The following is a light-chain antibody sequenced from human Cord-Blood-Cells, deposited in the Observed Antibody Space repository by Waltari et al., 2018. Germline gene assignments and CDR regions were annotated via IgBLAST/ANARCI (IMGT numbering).Light chain of an antibody. CDR3: CSYAGSYTLV. CDR2: DVS. V-gene: IGLV2-11*01. Sequence: QSVLTQPPSVSGAPGQRVTISCTGTSSDVGGYHYVSWYQQHPGKAPKLMIYDVSKRPSGVPDRFSGSKSGNTASLTISGLQAEDEADYYCCSYAGSYTLVFGGGTKLTVL. J-gene: IGLJ3*02. CDR1: SSDVGGYHY.